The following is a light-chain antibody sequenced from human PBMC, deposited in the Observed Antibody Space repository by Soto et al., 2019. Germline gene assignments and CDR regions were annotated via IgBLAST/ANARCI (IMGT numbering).Light chain of an antibody. V-gene: IGKV3-20*01. J-gene: IGKJ5*01. CDR1: QSISSSY. CDR2: GAS. Sequence: EIVLTQSPGTLSLSPGERATLSCRASQSISSSYLAWYQQKPGQAPRLLIYGASSRATGIPDRFSGSGSGTDFTLTISRLEPEDGAVYYCQQYCSSPPITVGQGTRLEIK. CDR3: QQYCSSPPIT.